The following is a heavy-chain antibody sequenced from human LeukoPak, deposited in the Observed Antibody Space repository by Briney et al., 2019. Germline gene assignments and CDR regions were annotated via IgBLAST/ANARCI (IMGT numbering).Heavy chain of an antibody. CDR2: ISFSGTT. V-gene: IGHV4-59*01. D-gene: IGHD3-16*01. J-gene: IGHJ5*02. CDR1: GGSINYYY. Sequence: PSESLSLTCTVSGGSINYYYWSWLRQPPGKGLEWIGYISFSGTTNYTASLKSRVTISVDTSKNQFSLKLMSVTAADTALYYCARDSGDYDHVWGSYTLDPWGQGTLVTASS. CDR3: ARDSGDYDHVWGSYTLDP.